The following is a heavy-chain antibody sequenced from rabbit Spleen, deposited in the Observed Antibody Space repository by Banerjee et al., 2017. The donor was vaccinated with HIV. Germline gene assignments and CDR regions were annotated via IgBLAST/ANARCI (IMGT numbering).Heavy chain of an antibody. J-gene: IGHJ4*01. D-gene: IGHD4-2*01. V-gene: IGHV1S40*01. CDR2: IDVSGSGRT. Sequence: QSLEESGGDLVKPGASLTLTCTASGLDLSSKYWICWVRQAPGKGLEWIACIDVSGSGRTYFASWAKGRFTVSKTSSTTVTLQMTRLTAADTATYFCARDVAGREDFDLWGQGTLVTVS. CDR3: ARDVAGREDFDL. CDR1: GLDLSSKYW.